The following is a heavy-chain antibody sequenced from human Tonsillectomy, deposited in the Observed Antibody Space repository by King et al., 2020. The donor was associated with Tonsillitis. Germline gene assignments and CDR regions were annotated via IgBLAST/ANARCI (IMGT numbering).Heavy chain of an antibody. J-gene: IGHJ3*02. Sequence: VQLVESGGGLVKPGGSLRLSCAASGLTFSDYYMSWIRQAPGKGLEWVSYISSSSSYTNYADSVKGRFTISRDNVKNSVYLQMNSLRADDTAVYYCATSGGYCSSTSCYLGAFDIWGQGTMVTVSS. CDR2: ISSSSSYT. V-gene: IGHV3-11*05. CDR3: ATSGGYCSSTSCYLGAFDI. D-gene: IGHD2-2*01. CDR1: GLTFSDYY.